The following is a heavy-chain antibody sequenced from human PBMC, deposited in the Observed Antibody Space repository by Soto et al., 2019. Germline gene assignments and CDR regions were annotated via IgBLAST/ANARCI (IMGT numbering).Heavy chain of an antibody. J-gene: IGHJ5*02. CDR3: ARDPAP. V-gene: IGHV4-31*03. Sequence: QVQLQESGPGLVKPSQTLSLTCTVSGGSISTGGYYWSWIRQHPGKGLEWIGDIYNSATTYYNPSLKSRVTISVDTSKNQFSLKLSYVTVADTAVYYCARDPAPWGQGALVTVSS. CDR2: IYNSATT. CDR1: GGSISTGGYY.